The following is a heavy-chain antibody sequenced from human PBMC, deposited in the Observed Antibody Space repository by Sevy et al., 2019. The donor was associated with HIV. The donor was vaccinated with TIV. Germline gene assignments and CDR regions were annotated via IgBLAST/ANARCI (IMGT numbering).Heavy chain of an antibody. CDR1: GFTFSKYS. D-gene: IGHD2-8*01. J-gene: IGHJ4*02. CDR2: LSFGCGEI. Sequence: GSLRFSCAASGFTFSKYSMSWVRQPPGKGLEWVSTLSFGCGEINHADSVKGRFTISRDNSKNSLYLQMNNLRAEDTAVYYCAREGCTKPHDYWGQGTLVTVSS. CDR3: AREGCTKPHDY. V-gene: IGHV3-23*01.